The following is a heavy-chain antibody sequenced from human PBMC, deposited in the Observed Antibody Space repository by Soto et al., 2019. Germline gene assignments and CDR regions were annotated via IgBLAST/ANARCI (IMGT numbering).Heavy chain of an antibody. D-gene: IGHD6-19*01. CDR3: ARGRSDWYPLDY. V-gene: IGHV3-53*01. J-gene: IGHJ4*02. Sequence: GGSLRLSCSASWFSVSSYFMNWVRQAPGKGLEWVSVIHTGGSAYYAESVKGRFTISRDSPKNTLYLQMNSLRAEDTAVYYCARGRSDWYPLDYWGQGALVTVSS. CDR2: IHTGGSA. CDR1: WFSVSSYF.